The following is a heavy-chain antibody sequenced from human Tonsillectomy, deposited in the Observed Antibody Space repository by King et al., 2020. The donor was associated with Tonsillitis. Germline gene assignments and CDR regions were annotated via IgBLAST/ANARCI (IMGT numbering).Heavy chain of an antibody. CDR2: IYWVYDK. V-gene: IGHV2-5*02. CDR3: VHSPRDYGDYDPAFDI. D-gene: IGHD4-17*01. J-gene: IGHJ3*02. Sequence: ITLKESGPTLVKPTQTLTLTCTFSYFSLSTSGVGVGWIRHPPGKALEWLALIYWVYDKRYITSLKSSLTITTDTSKNQVVLTMTNMDPVDTGTYYCVHSPRDYGDYDPAFDIWGQGTMVTVSS. CDR1: YFSLSTSGVG.